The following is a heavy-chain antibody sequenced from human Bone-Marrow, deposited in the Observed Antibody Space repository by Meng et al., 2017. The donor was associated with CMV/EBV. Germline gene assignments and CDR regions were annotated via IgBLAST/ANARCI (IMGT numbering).Heavy chain of an antibody. V-gene: IGHV3-21*04. J-gene: IGHJ5*02. CDR2: ISRSSTYI. D-gene: IGHD6-19*01. Sequence: GGSLRLSCAASGFAFSYYTMSWVRQAPGKGLEWVSSISRSSTYIYYADSVEGRFSISRDNAKNSLYLQMNSLRAEDTALYYCARGYSSLRFDPWGQGNLVTVSS. CDR3: ARGYSSLRFDP. CDR1: GFAFSYYT.